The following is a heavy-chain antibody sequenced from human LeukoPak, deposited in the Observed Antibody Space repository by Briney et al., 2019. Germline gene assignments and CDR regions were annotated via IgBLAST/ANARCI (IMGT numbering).Heavy chain of an antibody. J-gene: IGHJ4*02. V-gene: IGHV1-2*02. Sequence: GASVKVSCKASGYTLTGYYMHWVRQAPGQGLEWMGWINPNSGGTNYAQKFQGRVTMTRDTSISTAYMELSRLRSDDTAVYYCASSPYYDILTGQNVRPLDYWGQGTLVTVSS. D-gene: IGHD3-9*01. CDR2: INPNSGGT. CDR1: GYTLTGYY. CDR3: ASSPYYDILTGQNVRPLDY.